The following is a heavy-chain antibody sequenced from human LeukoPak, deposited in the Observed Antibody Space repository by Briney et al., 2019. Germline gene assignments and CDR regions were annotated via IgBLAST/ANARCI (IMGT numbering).Heavy chain of an antibody. Sequence: ASVKVSCKASGYTFTGYYMHWVRQAPGQGLEWMGWINPNSGDTNYAQRFQGRVIMTRDTSISTGHMEMSRLRSDDTAVYYCARSITLFDAFDIWGQETMVTVSS. D-gene: IGHD3-10*01. CDR3: ARSITLFDAFDI. CDR1: GYTFTGYY. CDR2: INPNSGDT. J-gene: IGHJ3*02. V-gene: IGHV1-2*02.